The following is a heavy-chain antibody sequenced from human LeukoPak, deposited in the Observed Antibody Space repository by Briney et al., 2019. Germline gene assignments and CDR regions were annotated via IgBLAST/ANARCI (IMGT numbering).Heavy chain of an antibody. CDR2: IYYSGSA. J-gene: IGHJ3*01. CDR1: GGSISSGDYF. Sequence: SETLSLTCTVSGGSISSGDYFWSWIRQPPGKGLEWIGYIYYSGSAYYNPSLKSRVTISVDASKNQFSLKLSPVTAADTAVYYCARDPHYHDRSGSFVWGQGTMVTVSS. V-gene: IGHV4-30-4*08. D-gene: IGHD3-22*01. CDR3: ARDPHYHDRSGSFV.